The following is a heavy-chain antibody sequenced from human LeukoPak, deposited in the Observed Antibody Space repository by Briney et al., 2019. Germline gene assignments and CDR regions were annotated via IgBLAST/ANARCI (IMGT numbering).Heavy chain of an antibody. D-gene: IGHD6-13*01. V-gene: IGHV5-10-1*01. CDR1: GYSFTNYW. J-gene: IGHJ3*02. Sequence: GESLQISCKGSGYSFTNYWITWVRQMSGKGLEWMGRIGPSDSYTNYSPSIQGHVTMSADKSISTAYLQWSSLKASDTAMYYCASGYSSSLGAFDIWGQGTMVTVSS. CDR3: ASGYSSSLGAFDI. CDR2: IGPSDSYT.